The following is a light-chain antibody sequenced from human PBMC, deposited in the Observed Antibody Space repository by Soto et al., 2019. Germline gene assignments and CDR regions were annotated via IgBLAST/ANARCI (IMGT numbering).Light chain of an antibody. CDR3: QSYDNSLSGPVV. CDR2: GNN. J-gene: IGLJ2*01. CDR1: NSNIGAGYD. V-gene: IGLV1-40*01. Sequence: QSVLTQPPSVSGAPGQKVTISCTGSNSNIGAGYDVHWYQQLPGTAPKLLIYGNNNRPSGVPDRFSGSKSGTSASLAITGLQAEGEADYYCQSYDNSLSGPVVFGGGTKLTVL.